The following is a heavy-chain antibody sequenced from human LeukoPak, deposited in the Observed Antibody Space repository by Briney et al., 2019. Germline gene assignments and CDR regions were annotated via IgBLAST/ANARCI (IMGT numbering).Heavy chain of an antibody. J-gene: IGHJ4*02. D-gene: IGHD1-1*01. CDR2: ISASGGST. CDR3: AKRNLAGYFDY. V-gene: IGHV3-23*01. CDR1: GFTFSTYG. Sequence: PGGSLRLSCAASGFTFSTYGMTWLRQAPGKGLEWVSVISASGGSTYYADSVKGRFTISRDNSKNTLYLQMNSLRAEDTAVYYCAKRNLAGYFDYWGQGTLVTVSS.